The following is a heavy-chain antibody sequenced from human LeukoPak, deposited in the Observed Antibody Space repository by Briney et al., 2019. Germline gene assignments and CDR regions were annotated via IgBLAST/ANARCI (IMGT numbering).Heavy chain of an antibody. CDR1: GYTFTSYG. V-gene: IGHV1-18*01. D-gene: IGHD6-19*01. J-gene: IGHJ6*03. CDR3: ARVGMAGTEDYYYYYYMDV. CDR2: ISAYNGNT. Sequence: ASVNVSCKASGYTFTSYGISWVRQAPGQGLEWMGWISAYNGNTNYAQKLQGRVTMTTDTSTSTAYMELRSLRSEDTAAYYCARVGMAGTEDYYYYYYMDVWGKGTTVTVSS.